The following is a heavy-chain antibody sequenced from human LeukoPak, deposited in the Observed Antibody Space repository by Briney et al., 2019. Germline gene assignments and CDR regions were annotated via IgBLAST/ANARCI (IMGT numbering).Heavy chain of an antibody. D-gene: IGHD6-13*01. CDR1: GYTFTSYA. CDR2: INTNTGNP. Sequence: ASVTVSCKASGYTFTSYAMNWVRQAPGQGLEWMGWINTNTGNPTYAQGFTGRFVFSLDTSVSTAYLQISSLKAEDTAVYYCARVGIAAADETNWFDPWGQGTLVTVSS. J-gene: IGHJ5*02. CDR3: ARVGIAAADETNWFDP. V-gene: IGHV7-4-1*02.